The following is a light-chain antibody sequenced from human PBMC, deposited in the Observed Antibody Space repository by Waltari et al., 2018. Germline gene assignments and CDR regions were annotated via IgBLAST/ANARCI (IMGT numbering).Light chain of an antibody. CDR2: GAS. V-gene: IGKV3-15*01. CDR1: QSVSSN. CDR3: LQYNNWPPYT. Sequence: EIVMTQSPAPLSVSPGDRATLSCRASQSVSSNLAWYQQKPGQAPRLLIYGASTRASGISARFSGSGSGTEFTLTISSLQSEDFAVYYCLQYNNWPPYTFGQGTKLEI. J-gene: IGKJ2*01.